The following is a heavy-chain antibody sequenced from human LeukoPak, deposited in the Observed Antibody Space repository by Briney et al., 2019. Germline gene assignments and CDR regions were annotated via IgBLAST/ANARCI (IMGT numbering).Heavy chain of an antibody. D-gene: IGHD6-19*01. J-gene: IGHJ4*02. CDR3: AKGSGWYV. CDR1: GFTFSSYG. Sequence: PGGSLRLSCAASGFTFSSYGMHWVRQAPGKGLEWVAVISYEGSNKYHADSVKGRFTISRDNSKNTLYLQMNSLRAEDTAVYYCAKGSGWYVWGQGTLVTVSS. V-gene: IGHV3-30*18. CDR2: ISYEGSNK.